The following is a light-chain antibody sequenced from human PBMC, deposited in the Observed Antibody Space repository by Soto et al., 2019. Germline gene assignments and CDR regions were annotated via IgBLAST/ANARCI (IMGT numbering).Light chain of an antibody. CDR3: QQRANWIT. CDR2: DAS. J-gene: IGKJ5*01. V-gene: IGKV3-11*01. Sequence: EIVLTQSPATLSLSPGERATLSCRASQSVSDFLAWYQHKPGQAPRLLIYDASIRATGIPSRFSGSGSGSVFTLTISRLEPEDSAVYYCQQRANWITFGQGTRLEI. CDR1: QSVSDF.